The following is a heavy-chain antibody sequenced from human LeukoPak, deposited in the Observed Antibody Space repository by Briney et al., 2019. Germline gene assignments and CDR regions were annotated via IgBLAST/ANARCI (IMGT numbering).Heavy chain of an antibody. V-gene: IGHV5-51*01. CDR3: ARTYCSSTSCSPEYFQH. J-gene: IGHJ1*01. CDR2: IYPGDSDT. Sequence: PGESLKISCKGSGYSFTSYWIGWVRQTPGKGLEWMGIIYPGDSDTRYSPSFQGQVTISADKSISTAYLQWSSLKASDTAMYYCARTYCSSTSCSPEYFQHWGQGTLVTVSS. D-gene: IGHD2-2*01. CDR1: GYSFTSYW.